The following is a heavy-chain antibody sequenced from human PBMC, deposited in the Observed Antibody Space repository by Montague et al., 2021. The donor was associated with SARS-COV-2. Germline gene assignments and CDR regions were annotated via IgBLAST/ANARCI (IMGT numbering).Heavy chain of an antibody. Sequence: SETLSLTCAVYGGSFSGYYWSWIRQPPGKGLEWIGEINHSGSTNYNPSLKSRVTISVDTSKNQFSLKLSSVTAADTAVYCCARGTTVTTFYYYYYGMDVWGQGTTVTVSS. J-gene: IGHJ6*02. CDR1: GGSFSGYY. CDR2: INHSGST. V-gene: IGHV4-34*01. CDR3: ARGTTVTTFYYYYYGMDV. D-gene: IGHD4-17*01.